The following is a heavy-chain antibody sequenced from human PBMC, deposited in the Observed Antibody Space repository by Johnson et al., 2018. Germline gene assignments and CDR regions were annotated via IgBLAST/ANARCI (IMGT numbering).Heavy chain of an antibody. CDR2: ISAYNGDT. CDR3: ARALGAPYYYGSGSYVWPGYYFDY. D-gene: IGHD3-10*01. J-gene: IGHJ4*02. Sequence: SWVRKAPGQGLEWMGWISAYNGDTNYAQKLQDRVAMTTDTSTTPAYMERRSLRADDTAVYSCARALGAPYYYGSGSYVWPGYYFDYWGQGTLVTVSS. V-gene: IGHV1-18*01.